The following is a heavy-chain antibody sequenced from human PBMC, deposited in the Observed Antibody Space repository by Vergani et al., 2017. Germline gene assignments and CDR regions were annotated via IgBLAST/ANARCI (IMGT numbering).Heavy chain of an antibody. CDR3: ASSAVDGYYYYYYMDV. CDR1: GYTFTGYY. D-gene: IGHD6-13*01. CDR2: INPSGGST. V-gene: IGHV1-46*01. Sequence: QVQLVQSGAEVKKPGASVKVTCKASGYTFTGYYMHWVRQAPGQGLEWMGWINPSGGSTSYAQKFQGRVTMTRDTSTSTVYMELSSLRSEDTAVYYCASSAVDGYYYYYYMDVWGKGTTVTVSS. J-gene: IGHJ6*03.